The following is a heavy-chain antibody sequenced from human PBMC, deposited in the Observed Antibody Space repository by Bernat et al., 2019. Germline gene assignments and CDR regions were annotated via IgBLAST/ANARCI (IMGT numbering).Heavy chain of an antibody. V-gene: IGHV3-74*01. J-gene: IGHJ6*03. CDR3: ARGTSTSAPYMDV. CDR2: VNSDGRAT. CDR1: GFTFSSYW. Sequence: EVQLVESGGGLVQPGGSLRLSCAASGFTFSSYWMHWVRQAPGKGLFWVSRVNSDGRATDYADSVKGRFTISRDNAKNTLYLQMSSLGAEDTAVYYCARGTSTSAPYMDVWGKGTTVTVSS.